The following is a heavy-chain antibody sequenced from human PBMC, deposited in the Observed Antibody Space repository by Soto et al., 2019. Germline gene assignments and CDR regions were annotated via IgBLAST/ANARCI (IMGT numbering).Heavy chain of an antibody. J-gene: IGHJ6*02. Sequence: QVQLVESGGGVVQPGRSLRLSCAASGSTFSSYAMHWVRQAPGKGLEWVAVISYDGSNKYYADSVKGRFTISRDNSKNTLYLQMNSLRAEDTAVYYCARDGEGAYGMDVWGQGTTVTVSS. V-gene: IGHV3-30-3*01. D-gene: IGHD7-27*01. CDR3: ARDGEGAYGMDV. CDR2: ISYDGSNK. CDR1: GSTFSSYA.